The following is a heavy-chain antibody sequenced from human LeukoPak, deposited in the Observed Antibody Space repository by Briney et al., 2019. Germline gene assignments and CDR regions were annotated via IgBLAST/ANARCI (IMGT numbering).Heavy chain of an antibody. J-gene: IGHJ3*02. CDR1: GGSISSGSYY. Sequence: SQTLSLTCTVSGGSISSGSYYWSWIRQPAGKGLEWIGYIYYSGSTNYNPSLKSRVTISVDTSKNQFSLKLSSVTAADTAVYYCARVRTLRYFDWFMGDAFDIWGQGTMVTVSS. V-gene: IGHV4-61*09. CDR2: IYYSGST. D-gene: IGHD3-9*01. CDR3: ARVRTLRYFDWFMGDAFDI.